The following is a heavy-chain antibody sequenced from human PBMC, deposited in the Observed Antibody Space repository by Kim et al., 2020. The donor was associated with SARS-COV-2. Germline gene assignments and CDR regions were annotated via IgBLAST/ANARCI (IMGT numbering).Heavy chain of an antibody. CDR2: IYTSGST. CDR3: AREAVYDSSGGGLYYFDY. V-gene: IGHV4-4*07. D-gene: IGHD3-22*01. J-gene: IGHJ4*02. CDR1: GGSISSYY. Sequence: SETLSLTCTVSGGSISSYYWSWIRQPAGKGLEWIGRIYTSGSTNYNPSLKSRVTMSVDTSKNQFSLKLSSVTAADTAVYYCAREAVYDSSGGGLYYFDYWGQGTLVTVSS.